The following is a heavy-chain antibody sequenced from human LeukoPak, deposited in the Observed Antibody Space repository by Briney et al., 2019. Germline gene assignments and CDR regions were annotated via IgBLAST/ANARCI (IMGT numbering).Heavy chain of an antibody. CDR2: IYGGGST. Sequence: GSLRLSCAASGFTVSSNYVSWVRQAPGKGLEWVSVIYGGGSTYYADSVKGRFTISRDNSKNTLYLQMNSLRAEDTAVYYCASSNRVEMATIYDYWGQGTLVTVSS. CDR3: ASSNRVEMATIYDY. V-gene: IGHV3-66*01. CDR1: GFTVSSNY. J-gene: IGHJ4*02. D-gene: IGHD5-24*01.